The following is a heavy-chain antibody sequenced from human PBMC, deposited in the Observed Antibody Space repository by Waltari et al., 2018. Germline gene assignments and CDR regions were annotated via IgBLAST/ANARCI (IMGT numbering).Heavy chain of an antibody. CDR3: ASYPRIAAAANYYYYYYMDV. CDR1: GYSISSGYY. J-gene: IGHJ6*03. Sequence: QVQLQESGPGLVKPSETLSLTCAVSGYSISSGYYCGWIRKAAGKGLEWIGSIYHSGSTYYNPSLKSRVTISVDTSKNQFSLKLSSVTAADTAVYYCASYPRIAAAANYYYYYYMDVWGKGTTVTVSS. CDR2: IYHSGST. V-gene: IGHV4-38-2*01. D-gene: IGHD6-13*01.